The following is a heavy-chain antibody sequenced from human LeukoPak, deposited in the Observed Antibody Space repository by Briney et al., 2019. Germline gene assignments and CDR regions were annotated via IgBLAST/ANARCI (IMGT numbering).Heavy chain of an antibody. D-gene: IGHD3-22*01. Sequence: GGSLRLSCAASGFTVSSNYMSWVRQAPGKGLEWVSVIYSGGSTYYAGSVKGRFTISRHNSKNTLYLQMNSLRAEDTAVYYCAREIVHYDSSGYYLWHYGMDVWGQGTTVTVSS. V-gene: IGHV3-53*04. CDR2: IYSGGST. CDR1: GFTVSSNY. CDR3: AREIVHYDSSGYYLWHYGMDV. J-gene: IGHJ6*02.